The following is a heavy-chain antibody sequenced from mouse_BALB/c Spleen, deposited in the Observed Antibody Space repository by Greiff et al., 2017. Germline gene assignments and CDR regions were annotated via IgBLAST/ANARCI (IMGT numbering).Heavy chain of an antibody. CDR2: ISSGGSYT. CDR3: ARPYDYEGYYYAMDY. Sequence: EVQLVESGGGLVKPGGSLKLSCAASGFTFSSYAMSWVRQTPEKRLEWVATISSGGSYTYYPDSVKGRFTISRDNAKNTLYLQMSSLRSEDTAMYYCARPYDYEGYYYAMDYWGQGTSVTVSS. CDR1: GFTFSSYA. J-gene: IGHJ4*01. V-gene: IGHV5-9-3*01. D-gene: IGHD2-4*01.